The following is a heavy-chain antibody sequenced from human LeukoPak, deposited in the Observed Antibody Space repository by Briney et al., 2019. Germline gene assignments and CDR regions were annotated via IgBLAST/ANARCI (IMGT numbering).Heavy chain of an antibody. CDR2: IYYSGST. CDR3: ARLIGSSSSGYYGAFDI. Sequence: SETLSLTCTVSGGSISSYYWSWIRQPPGKGLEWIGYIYYSGSTNYNPSLKSRVTISVDTSKNQFSLKLSSVTAADTAVYYCARLIGSSSSGYYGAFDIWGRGTMVTVSS. CDR1: GGSISSYY. V-gene: IGHV4-59*08. D-gene: IGHD3-22*01. J-gene: IGHJ3*02.